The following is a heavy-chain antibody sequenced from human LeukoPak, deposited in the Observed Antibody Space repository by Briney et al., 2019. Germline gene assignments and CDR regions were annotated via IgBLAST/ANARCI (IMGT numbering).Heavy chain of an antibody. J-gene: IGHJ4*02. D-gene: IGHD2-15*01. CDR2: ISGSGGST. CDR3: AKGGSGHSVGGSCYYDY. Sequence: PGGSLRLSCAASGFTFSSYAMSWVRQAPGKGLEWVPAISGSGGSTYYADSVKGRFTISGDNSKNTLYLQMNSLRAEDTAVYYCAKGGSGHSVGGSCYYDYWGQGTLVTVSS. V-gene: IGHV3-23*01. CDR1: GFTFSSYA.